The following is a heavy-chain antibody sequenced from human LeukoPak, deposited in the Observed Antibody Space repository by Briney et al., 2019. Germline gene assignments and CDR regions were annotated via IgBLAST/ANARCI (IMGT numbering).Heavy chain of an antibody. CDR3: ATHPRFGELPHFDY. CDR1: EGTFSSYA. V-gene: IGHV1-69*13. J-gene: IGHJ4*02. Sequence: SVKVSCKASEGTFSSYALSWVRQAPGQGLEWMGGIIPIFGTANYAQKFQGRVTITADESTSTAYMELSSLRSEDTAVYYCATHPRFGELPHFDYWGQGTLVTVSS. D-gene: IGHD3-10*01. CDR2: IIPIFGTA.